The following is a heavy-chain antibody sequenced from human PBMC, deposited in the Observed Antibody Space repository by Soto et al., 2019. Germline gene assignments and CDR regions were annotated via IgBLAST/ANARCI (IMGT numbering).Heavy chain of an antibody. CDR2: LDPEDGET. V-gene: IGHV1-24*01. CDR1: GYTLTELS. D-gene: IGHD6-19*01. Sequence: ASVKVSCKVSGYTLTELSMHWVRQAPGKGLEWMGGLDPEDGETIYAQKFQGRVTMTEDTSTDTAYMELSSLRSEDTAVYYCAADAASSGWNDGAFDIWGQGTMVTVSS. J-gene: IGHJ3*02. CDR3: AADAASSGWNDGAFDI.